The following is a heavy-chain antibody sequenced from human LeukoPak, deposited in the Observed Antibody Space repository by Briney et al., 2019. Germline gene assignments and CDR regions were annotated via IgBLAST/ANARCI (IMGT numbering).Heavy chain of an antibody. CDR1: GFTVSSNY. D-gene: IGHD4-23*01. Sequence: GGSLRLSCAASGFTVSSNYMSWVRQAPGKGLEWVSVIYSGGSTYYADSAKGRFTISRDNSKNTLYLQMNSLRAEDTAVYYCAREMDYGGNSDYWGQGTLVTVSS. CDR3: AREMDYGGNSDY. CDR2: IYSGGST. V-gene: IGHV3-66*01. J-gene: IGHJ4*02.